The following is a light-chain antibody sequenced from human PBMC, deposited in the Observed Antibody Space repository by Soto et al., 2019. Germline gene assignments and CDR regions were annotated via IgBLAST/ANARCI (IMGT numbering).Light chain of an antibody. Sequence: DIQMTQSPSSLSSSVGDRVTITCQASHDIRNYFNWYQQKQGKAPKLLIYAAPTLQSGVPSRFSGSGSGTDFTLTISCLQSEDFATYYCQQYYSYPLTFGGGTKVDIK. V-gene: IGKV1-16*01. CDR2: AAP. J-gene: IGKJ4*01. CDR3: QQYYSYPLT. CDR1: HDIRNY.